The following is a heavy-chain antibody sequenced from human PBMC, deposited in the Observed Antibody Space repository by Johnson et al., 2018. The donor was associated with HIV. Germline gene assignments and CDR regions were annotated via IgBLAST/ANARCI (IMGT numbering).Heavy chain of an antibody. CDR3: AREGGVGDDYGGKSAFDI. D-gene: IGHD4-23*01. CDR2: IWYDGSNK. J-gene: IGHJ3*02. V-gene: IGHV3-33*01. Sequence: VQLVESGGGLVQPGGSLRLSCAASGFTFSSYGMHWVRQAPGKGLEWVAVIWYDGSNKYYADSVKGRFTISRDNSKNTLYLQMNSLRAEDTAVYYCAREGGVGDDYGGKSAFDIWGQGTMVTVSS. CDR1: GFTFSSYG.